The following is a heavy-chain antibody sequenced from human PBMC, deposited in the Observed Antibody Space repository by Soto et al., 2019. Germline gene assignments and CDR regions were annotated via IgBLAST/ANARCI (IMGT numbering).Heavy chain of an antibody. V-gene: IGHV3-21*01. CDR3: AGRSYTDGECSFDL. D-gene: IGHD2-8*01. J-gene: IGHJ4*02. Sequence: GGSLRLSCAASGFTFSRYSMNWVRQAPGKGLEWVSSISTTSRSIYYAGSVKGRFTISRDNAKNSLFLHMDSLRAEDTAVYFCAGRSYTDGECSFDLWGQGTLVTVSS. CDR1: GFTFSRYS. CDR2: ISTTSRSI.